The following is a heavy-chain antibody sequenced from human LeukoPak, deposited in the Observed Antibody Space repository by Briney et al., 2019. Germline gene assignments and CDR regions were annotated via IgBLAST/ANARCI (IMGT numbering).Heavy chain of an antibody. D-gene: IGHD1-26*01. Sequence: GGSLRLSCAASGFTFSTYNMNWVRQAPGKGLEWVSSITSSSTYTFYADSVKGRFTISRDNAKNSLYLQMNSLRDEDTAIYYCARDPYNGNYGDFYYYYMDVWGKGTTVTISS. CDR3: ARDPYNGNYGDFYYYYMDV. CDR1: GFTFSTYN. V-gene: IGHV3-21*01. CDR2: ITSSSTYT. J-gene: IGHJ6*03.